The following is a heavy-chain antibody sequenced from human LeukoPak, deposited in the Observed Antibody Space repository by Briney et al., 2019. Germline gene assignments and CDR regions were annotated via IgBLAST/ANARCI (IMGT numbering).Heavy chain of an antibody. CDR2: MNPNSGNT. J-gene: IGHJ5*02. Sequence: ASVKVSCEASGYTFTSYDINWVRQAIGQGLEWMGWMNPNSGNTGYAQKFQGRVTMTRNTSISTAYMELSSLRSEDTAMYYCARTRNQQLASDPWGQGTLVTVSS. CDR3: ARTRNQQLASDP. D-gene: IGHD6-13*01. CDR1: GYTFTSYD. V-gene: IGHV1-8*01.